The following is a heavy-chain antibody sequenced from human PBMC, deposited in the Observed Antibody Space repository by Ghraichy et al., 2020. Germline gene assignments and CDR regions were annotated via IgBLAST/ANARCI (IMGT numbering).Heavy chain of an antibody. CDR2: INANTGNP. CDR3: AKGSVGWDYYGLEV. V-gene: IGHV7-4-1*02. Sequence: ASVKVSCRASGFTFTNYALTWVRQAPGQGFEWMGWINANTGNPTYAQGFTGRFVFSLDTSVSTAYLQISSLKAEDTAVYYCAKGSVGWDYYGLEVWGQGTTVTVSS. J-gene: IGHJ6*02. CDR1: GFTFTNYA. D-gene: IGHD1-26*01.